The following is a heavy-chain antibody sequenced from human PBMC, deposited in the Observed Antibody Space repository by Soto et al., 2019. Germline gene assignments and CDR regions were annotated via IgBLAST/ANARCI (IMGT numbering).Heavy chain of an antibody. CDR2: ISAYNGNT. CDR3: ARELFGRSKRITIFGVAQSGYFDY. V-gene: IGHV1-18*01. J-gene: IGHJ4*02. CDR1: GYTFTSYG. Sequence: ASVKVSCKASGYTFTSYGISWVRQAPGQGLEWMGWISAYNGNTNYAQKLQGRVTMTTDTSTSTAYMELRSLRSDDTAVYYCARELFGRSKRITIFGVAQSGYFDYWGQGTLVTVSS. D-gene: IGHD3-3*01.